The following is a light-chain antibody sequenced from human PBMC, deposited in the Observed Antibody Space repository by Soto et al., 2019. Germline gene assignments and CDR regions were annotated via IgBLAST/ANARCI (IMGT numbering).Light chain of an antibody. CDR3: SSYLEV. Sequence: SALTQPASVSGSPGQSITISCAGTSSDVGGYNYVSWYQQHPGKAPKLMIYEVSNRPSGVSNRFSGSKSANTASLTISGLQAEDEADYYCSSYLEVFGGGTKLTVL. CDR2: EVS. V-gene: IGLV2-14*01. CDR1: SSDVGGYNY. J-gene: IGLJ2*01.